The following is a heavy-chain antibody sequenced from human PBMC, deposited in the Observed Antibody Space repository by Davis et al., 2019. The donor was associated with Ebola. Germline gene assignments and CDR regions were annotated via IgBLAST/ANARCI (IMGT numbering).Heavy chain of an antibody. Sequence: GESLKISCAASGFTFSSYAMHWVRQAPGKGLEWVAVISYDGSNKYYADSVKGRFTISRDNSKNTLYLQMNSLRAEDTAVYYCARENWYCSSTSCYSFGYYMDVWGKGTTVTVSS. CDR1: GFTFSSYA. V-gene: IGHV3-30-3*01. D-gene: IGHD2-2*02. J-gene: IGHJ6*03. CDR2: ISYDGSNK. CDR3: ARENWYCSSTSCYSFGYYMDV.